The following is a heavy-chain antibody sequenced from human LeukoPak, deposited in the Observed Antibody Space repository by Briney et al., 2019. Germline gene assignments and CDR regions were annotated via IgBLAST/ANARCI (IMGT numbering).Heavy chain of an antibody. CDR1: GYTFTSDY. D-gene: IGHD5-18*01. J-gene: IGHJ4*02. CDR3: ARAPTTVYSYGCIDY. V-gene: IGHV1-46*01. CDR2: INPSGGST. Sequence: ASVKVSCKASGYTFTSDYMHWVRQAPGQGLEWMGIINPSGGSTSYAQKFQGRVTMTRDTSTSTVYMELSSLRSEDTAVYYSARAPTTVYSYGCIDYWGQGTLVTVSS.